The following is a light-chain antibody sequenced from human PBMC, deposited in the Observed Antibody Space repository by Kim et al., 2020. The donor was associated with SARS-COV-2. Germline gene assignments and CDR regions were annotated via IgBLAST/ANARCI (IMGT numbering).Light chain of an antibody. V-gene: IGKV1-5*03. CDR2: KAS. Sequence: SASVGDRVTIPCRASQSISNYFAWYQQKPGKAPKFLFYKASSLESGVPSRFSGSGYGTEFTLTISSLQPDDLATYYCQQYSSYPYTFGQGTKLEI. CDR3: QQYSSYPYT. J-gene: IGKJ2*01. CDR1: QSISNY.